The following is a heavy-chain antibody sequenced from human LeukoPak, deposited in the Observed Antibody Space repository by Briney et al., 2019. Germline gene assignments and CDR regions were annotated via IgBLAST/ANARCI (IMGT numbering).Heavy chain of an antibody. CDR2: INHSGST. CDR3: ARRRGPFYSGSGSSYYYMDV. J-gene: IGHJ6*03. Sequence: PSETLSLTCAVYGGSFSVYYWSWIRQPPGKGLEWMGEINHSGSTNYIPSLKSRVTISVDTSKNQLSLKLSSVTAADTAVYYCARRRGPFYSGSGSSYYYMDVWGKGTTVTVSS. V-gene: IGHV4-34*01. D-gene: IGHD3-10*01. CDR1: GGSFSVYY.